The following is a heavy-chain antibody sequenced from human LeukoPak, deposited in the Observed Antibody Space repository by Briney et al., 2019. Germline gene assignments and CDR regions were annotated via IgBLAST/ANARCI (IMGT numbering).Heavy chain of an antibody. CDR1: GFTFSSYA. J-gene: IGHJ5*02. CDR2: ISYDGSNK. V-gene: IGHV3-30*04. Sequence: GGSLRLSCAASGFTFSSYAMHWVRQAPGKGLEWVAVISYDGSNKYYADSVKGRFTISRDNSKNTLYLQMNSLRAEDTAVYYCAKDLGYCSSTSCYPWFDPWGQGTLVTVSS. CDR3: AKDLGYCSSTSCYPWFDP. D-gene: IGHD2-2*03.